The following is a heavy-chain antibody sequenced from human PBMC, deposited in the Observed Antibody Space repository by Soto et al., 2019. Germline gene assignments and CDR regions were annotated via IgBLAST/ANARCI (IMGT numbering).Heavy chain of an antibody. D-gene: IGHD3-10*01. Sequence: QITLKESGPTLVKPTQTLTLTCTFSGFSLSTSGVGVGWIRQPPGKALEWLALIYWDDDKRYSPSLKSRLTITNDTSQNLAILTLTNLDPVDTATYYCFHHRVSSGSYFCHYGLDVWGQGTTVTVSS. J-gene: IGHJ6*02. V-gene: IGHV2-5*02. CDR3: FHHRVSSGSYFCHYGLDV. CDR2: IYWDDDK. CDR1: GFSLSTSGVG.